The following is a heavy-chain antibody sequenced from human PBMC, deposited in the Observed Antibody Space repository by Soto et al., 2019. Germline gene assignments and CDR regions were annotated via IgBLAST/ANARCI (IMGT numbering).Heavy chain of an antibody. CDR3: ARDLRPGDYRYFDL. D-gene: IGHD3-16*01. J-gene: IGHJ2*01. V-gene: IGHV4-61*01. CDR2: IHYSGST. Sequence: QVQLQESGPGLVRPSETLSLTCTVSGGSVSSGSSYWSWIRQPPGKGLEWIGYIHYSGSTKYNPSLKSRVTTSVDTSKNQFSLRLSSVTAADTAVYYCARDLRPGDYRYFDLWGRGTLVTVSS. CDR1: GGSVSSGSSY.